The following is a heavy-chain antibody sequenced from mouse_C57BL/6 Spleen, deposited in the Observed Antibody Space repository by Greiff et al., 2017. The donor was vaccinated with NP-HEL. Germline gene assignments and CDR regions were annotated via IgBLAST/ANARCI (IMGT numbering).Heavy chain of an antibody. Sequence: VQLQQSGAELVKPGASVKLSCKASGYTFTSYWMQWVKQRPGQGLEWIGEIDPSASSTNYNQKFKGKATLTVDTSSSTAYMQLSSLTSEDSAVYYCARGGRRDYYAMDYWGQGTSVTVSS. CDR2: IDPSASST. V-gene: IGHV1-50*01. CDR1: GYTFTSYW. J-gene: IGHJ4*01. CDR3: ARGGRRDYYAMDY.